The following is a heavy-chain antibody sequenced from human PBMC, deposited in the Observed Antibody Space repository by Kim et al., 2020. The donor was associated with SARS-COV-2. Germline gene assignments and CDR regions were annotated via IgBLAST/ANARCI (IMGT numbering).Heavy chain of an antibody. CDR3: ARGNFRQATIQLWLNWFDP. CDR2: IIPIFVTA. D-gene: IGHD5-18*01. J-gene: IGHJ5*02. V-gene: IGHV1-69*06. Sequence: SVKVSCKASGGTFSSYAISWVRQAPGQGLEWMGGIIPIFVTANYAQKFQGRVTITADKSTSTAYMELSSLRSEDTAVYYCARGNFRQATIQLWLNWFDPWGQGTLVTVSS. CDR1: GGTFSSYA.